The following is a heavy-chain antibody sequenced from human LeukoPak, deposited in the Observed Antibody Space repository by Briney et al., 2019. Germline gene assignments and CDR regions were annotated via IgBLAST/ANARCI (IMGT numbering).Heavy chain of an antibody. V-gene: IGHV4-38-2*02. CDR3: ARPTVPPLTYYYYYMDV. CDR1: GYSIGSGYY. Sequence: PSEALSLTCTVSGYSIGSGYYWGWIRQPPGKGLEWIGSIYHSGSTYYNPSLKSRVTISVDTSKNQFSLKLSSVTAADTAVYYCARPTVPPLTYYYYYMDVWGKGTTVTVSS. CDR2: IYHSGST. J-gene: IGHJ6*03. D-gene: IGHD1-1*01.